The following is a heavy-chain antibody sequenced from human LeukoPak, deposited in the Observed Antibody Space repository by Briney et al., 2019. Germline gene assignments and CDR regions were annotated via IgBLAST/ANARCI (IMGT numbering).Heavy chain of an antibody. CDR1: GFTFSSYA. J-gene: IGHJ4*02. D-gene: IGHD2-2*01. V-gene: IGHV3-30-3*01. CDR2: ISYDGSNK. CDR3: ARVGTYCSSTSCRHFDY. Sequence: GGSLRLSCAASGFTFSSYAMHWVRQAPGKGLEWVAVISYDGSNKYYADSVKGRFTISRDNSKNTLYLQMNSLRAEDTAVYYCARVGTYCSSTSCRHFDYWGQGTLVTVSS.